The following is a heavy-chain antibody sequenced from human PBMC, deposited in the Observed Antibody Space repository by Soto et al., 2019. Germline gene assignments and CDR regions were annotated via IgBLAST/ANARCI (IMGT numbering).Heavy chain of an antibody. Sequence: SETLSLTCAVYGGSFSGYYWSWIRQPPGKGLEWIGEINHSGSTNYNPSLKSRVTISVDTSKNQFSLKLSSVTAADTAVYYCARGRSYVRPGKTWTTYYYYYMDVWGKGTTATVSS. CDR3: ARGRSYVRPGKTWTTYYYYYMDV. V-gene: IGHV4-34*01. D-gene: IGHD2-8*01. J-gene: IGHJ6*03. CDR2: INHSGST. CDR1: GGSFSGYY.